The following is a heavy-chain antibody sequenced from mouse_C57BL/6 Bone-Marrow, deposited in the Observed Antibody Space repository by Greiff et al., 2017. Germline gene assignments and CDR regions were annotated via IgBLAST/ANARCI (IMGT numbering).Heavy chain of an antibody. CDR1: GFTFSSYG. CDR3: ARLLRAWFAY. V-gene: IGHV5-6*01. J-gene: IGHJ3*01. CDR2: ISSGGSYT. D-gene: IGHD1-1*01. Sequence: EVKLVESGGDLVKPGGSLKLSCAASGFTFSSYGMSWVRQTPDKRLEWVATISSGGSYTYYPDSVKGRFTISRDNAKNTLYLQMSSLKSEDTAMYYCARLLRAWFAYWGQGTLVTVSA.